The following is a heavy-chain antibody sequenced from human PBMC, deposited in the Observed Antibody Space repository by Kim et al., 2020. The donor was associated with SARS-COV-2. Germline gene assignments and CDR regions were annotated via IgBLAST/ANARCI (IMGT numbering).Heavy chain of an antibody. Sequence: ASVKCRVTISSDNTKNTMYLQMNGLRAEDTAVYYCAKGTTVTTVDGVGYWGQGTLVTVSS. D-gene: IGHD4-17*01. V-gene: IGHV3-23*01. J-gene: IGHJ4*02. CDR3: AKGTTVTTVDGVGY.